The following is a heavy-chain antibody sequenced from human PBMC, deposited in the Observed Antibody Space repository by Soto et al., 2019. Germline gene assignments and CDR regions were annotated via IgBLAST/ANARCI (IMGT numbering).Heavy chain of an antibody. V-gene: IGHV1-69*13. Sequence: SVKVSCKASGGNFSSYAISWVRQAPGQGLEWMGGIIPIFGTANYARKFQGRVTITADESKSTAYMELSSLRSEDTAVYYCARSAVIKLLWFREFLLWDQGTLVAVSS. J-gene: IGHJ4*02. CDR3: ARSAVIKLLWFREFLL. CDR1: GGNFSSYA. CDR2: IIPIFGTA. D-gene: IGHD3-10*01.